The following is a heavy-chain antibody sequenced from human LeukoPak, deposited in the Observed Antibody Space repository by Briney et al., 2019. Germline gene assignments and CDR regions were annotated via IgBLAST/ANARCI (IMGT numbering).Heavy chain of an antibody. D-gene: IGHD1-26*01. CDR2: ITNRASGGAT. CDR1: GFTFSTAW. CDR3: TTDGVGNTTTDY. V-gene: IGHV3-15*01. J-gene: IGHJ4*02. Sequence: GGSLRLSCAASGFTFSTAWMSWVRQAPGKGLEWVGRITNRASGGATEYAAPVKGRFTVSRDDSKNTLYLQMNSLQTEDTAVYYCTTDGVGNTTTDYWGQGTLVTVSS.